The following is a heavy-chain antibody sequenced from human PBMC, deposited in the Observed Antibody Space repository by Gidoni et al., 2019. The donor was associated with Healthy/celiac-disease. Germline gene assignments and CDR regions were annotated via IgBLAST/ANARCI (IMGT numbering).Heavy chain of an antibody. V-gene: IGHV3-30-3*01. CDR1: GSTSSSYA. Sequence: QVQLVESGGGVVQPGRSLRLSCAASGSTSSSYAMHWVRQAPGKGLEWVAVISYDGSNKYYADSVKGRFTISRDNSKNTLYLQMNSLRAEDTAVYYCARDFDYYGSGSYYNYLYYYYYGMDVWGQGTTVTVSS. J-gene: IGHJ6*02. CDR2: ISYDGSNK. CDR3: ARDFDYYGSGSYYNYLYYYYYGMDV. D-gene: IGHD3-10*01.